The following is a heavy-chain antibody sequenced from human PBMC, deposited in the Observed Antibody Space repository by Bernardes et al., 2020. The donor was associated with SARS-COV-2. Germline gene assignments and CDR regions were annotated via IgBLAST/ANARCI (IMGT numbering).Heavy chain of an antibody. Sequence: GGSLRLSCAASGFTFSSYSMNWVRQAPGKGLEWVSSISSSSSYIYYADSVKGRFTISRDNAKNSLYLQMNSLRAEDTAVYYCARDSSSWYMRRVVRLDYWGQGTLVTVSS. J-gene: IGHJ4*02. CDR3: ARDSSSWYMRRVVRLDY. D-gene: IGHD6-13*01. V-gene: IGHV3-21*01. CDR2: ISSSSSYI. CDR1: GFTFSSYS.